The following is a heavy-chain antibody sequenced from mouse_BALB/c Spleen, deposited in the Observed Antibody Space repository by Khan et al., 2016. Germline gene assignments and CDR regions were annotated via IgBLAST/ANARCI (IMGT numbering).Heavy chain of an antibody. CDR3: ARLDRYRPCFAY. CDR2: INPYNDGT. Sequence: VQLMQSGPDLVKPGASVKMSCKASGYTFTSYVMHWVKQKPGQGLEWMGYINPYNDGTKYNEKFKGKVTMSSDTSSSTAYMEFSSLTSEDSAFSYCARLDRYRPCFAYWGQGTLVTVSA. J-gene: IGHJ3*01. CDR1: GYTFTSYV. D-gene: IGHD2-14*01. V-gene: IGHV1S136*01.